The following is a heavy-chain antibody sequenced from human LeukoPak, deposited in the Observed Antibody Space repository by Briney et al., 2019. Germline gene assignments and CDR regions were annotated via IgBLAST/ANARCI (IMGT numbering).Heavy chain of an antibody. CDR3: ARGSPHIAVAPYSP. CDR1: GFTFSSYS. V-gene: IGHV3-21*01. J-gene: IGHJ5*02. CDR2: ISSSSSYI. D-gene: IGHD6-19*01. Sequence: KSGGSLRLSCAASGFTFSSYSMNWVRQAPGKGLEWVSSISSSSSYIYYADSVKGRFTISRDNAKNSLYLQMNSLRAEDTAVYYCARGSPHIAVAPYSPWGQGTLVTVSS.